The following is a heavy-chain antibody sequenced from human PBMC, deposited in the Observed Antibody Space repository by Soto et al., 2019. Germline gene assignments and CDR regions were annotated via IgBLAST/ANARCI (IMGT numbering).Heavy chain of an antibody. CDR2: ISSRSSTI. V-gene: IGHV3-11*01. Sequence: PGGSLRLSCAASGFTFSDYYMSGIPQAPGKGLEWVSYISSRSSTIFYADTVKGRFTISRDNVKNSLYLQMNSLRAEDTAVYYCASGTNGAFFVYWGQGILVTVSS. CDR3: ASGTNGAFFVY. J-gene: IGHJ4*02. D-gene: IGHD2-8*01. CDR1: GFTFSDYY.